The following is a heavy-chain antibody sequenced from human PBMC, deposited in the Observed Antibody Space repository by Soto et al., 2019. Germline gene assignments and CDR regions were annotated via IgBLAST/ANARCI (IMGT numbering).Heavy chain of an antibody. CDR2: INSDGSST. D-gene: IGHD6-13*01. CDR3: VRTSLVEAAATRQDY. J-gene: IGHJ4*02. V-gene: IGHV3-74*01. Sequence: EVQLVESGGGLVQPGGSLRLSCAASGFTFSSYWMHWVRQAPGKGLVWVSRINSDGSSTSYADSVKGRFTISRDNAKNTLYLQMNSLRAEHTAVYYCVRTSLVEAAATRQDYWGQGTLVTVSS. CDR1: GFTFSSYW.